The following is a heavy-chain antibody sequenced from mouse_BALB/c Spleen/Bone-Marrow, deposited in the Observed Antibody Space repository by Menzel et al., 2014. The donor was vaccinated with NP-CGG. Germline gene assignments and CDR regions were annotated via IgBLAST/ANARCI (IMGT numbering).Heavy chain of an antibody. Sequence: VQLVESGAELVKPGASVKLSCKASGYTFTSYDINWVRQRPEQGLEWIGWIFPGGGSTKYNGKFKGKATLTTDKSSSTAYMQLSRLTSEDSAVYFCARRVYYDYDGGAWFAYWGQGTLVTVSA. J-gene: IGHJ3*01. CDR1: GYTFTSYD. D-gene: IGHD2-4*01. CDR2: IFPGGGST. CDR3: ARRVYYDYDGGAWFAY. V-gene: IGHV1-85*01.